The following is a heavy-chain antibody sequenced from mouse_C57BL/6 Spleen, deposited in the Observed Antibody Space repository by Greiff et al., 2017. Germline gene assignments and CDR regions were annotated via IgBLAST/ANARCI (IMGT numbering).Heavy chain of an antibody. CDR1: GFTFSSYA. Sequence: EVKLMESGGGLVKPGGSLKLSCAASGFTFSSYAMSWVRQTPEKRLEWVATISDGGSYTYYPDNVKGRFTFSRDNAKNNLYLQMSNLKSEDTAMYYCARDRVYGRFAYWGQGTLVTVSA. V-gene: IGHV5-4*01. CDR3: ARDRVYGRFAY. CDR2: ISDGGSYT. D-gene: IGHD1-1*01. J-gene: IGHJ3*01.